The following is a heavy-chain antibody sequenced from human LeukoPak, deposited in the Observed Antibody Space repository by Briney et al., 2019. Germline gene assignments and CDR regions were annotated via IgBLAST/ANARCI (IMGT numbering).Heavy chain of an antibody. D-gene: IGHD6-13*01. CDR1: GFIFSSYG. Sequence: GGSLRLSCAASGFIFSSYGMHWVRQAPGKGLEWVAFMHYDGSNKDYSDSVKGRFTISGDNSKNTLYLQMNSLRVEDTAVYYCAKDSESAYSKSADHWGQGTLVTVSS. J-gene: IGHJ5*02. CDR3: AKDSESAYSKSADH. CDR2: MHYDGSNK. V-gene: IGHV3-30*02.